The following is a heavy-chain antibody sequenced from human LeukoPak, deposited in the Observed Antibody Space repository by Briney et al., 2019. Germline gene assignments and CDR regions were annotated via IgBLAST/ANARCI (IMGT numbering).Heavy chain of an antibody. CDR1: GGSFSGYY. CDR2: INHSGST. D-gene: IGHD6-13*01. V-gene: IGHV4-34*01. Sequence: PSETLSLTCAVYGGSFSGYYWSWIRQPPGKGLEWIGEINHSGSTKYNPSLKSRVTISVDTSKNQFSLKLSSVTAADTAVYYCARRTPPKPYSSSWYLNSDYWGQGTLVTVSS. J-gene: IGHJ4*02. CDR3: ARRTPPKPYSSSWYLNSDY.